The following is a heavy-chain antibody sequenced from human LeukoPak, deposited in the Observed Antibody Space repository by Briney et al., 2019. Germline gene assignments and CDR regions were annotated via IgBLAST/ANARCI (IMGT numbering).Heavy chain of an antibody. CDR1: GGSISSYY. CDR3: ARVRYGYFDY. V-gene: IGHV4-59*01. J-gene: IGHJ4*02. Sequence: SETLSLTCTVSGGSISSYYWSWIRQPPGKGLEWIGYIYYSGSTNYNPSLKSRVTISVDTSKNQFSLKLSSVTTADTAVYYCARVRYGYFDYWGQGTLVTVSS. CDR2: IYYSGST. D-gene: IGHD3-9*01.